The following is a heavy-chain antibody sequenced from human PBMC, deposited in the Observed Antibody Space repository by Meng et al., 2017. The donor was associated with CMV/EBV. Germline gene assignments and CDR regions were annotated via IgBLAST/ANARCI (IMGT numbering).Heavy chain of an antibody. J-gene: IGHJ5*02. CDR3: TRDAHLTTVTPNWFDP. V-gene: IGHV1-2*02. D-gene: IGHD4-17*01. Sequence: QVGPVDAGAELRKPGASVKVSCKASGDTFTDYYMHWVRQAPGQGLEWMGCINPNSGDTNYAQKFQGRVTMTRDTSISTAYMELSRLRSDDTAVYYCTRDAHLTTVTPNWFDPWGQGTLVTVSS. CDR1: GDTFTDYY. CDR2: INPNSGDT.